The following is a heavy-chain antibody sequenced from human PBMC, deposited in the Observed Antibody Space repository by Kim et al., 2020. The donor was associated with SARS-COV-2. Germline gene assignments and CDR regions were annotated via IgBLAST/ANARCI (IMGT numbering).Heavy chain of an antibody. CDR1: GFTFSSYA. D-gene: IGHD1-26*01. V-gene: IGHV3-23*01. Sequence: GGSLRLSCAASGFTFSSYAMSWVRQAPGKGLEWVSAISVSGGSTYYADSVKGRFTISRDNSKNTLYLQMNSLRAEDTAVYYCARDLSRGSSHNYYYYGMDVWGPETTLTVSS. CDR2: ISVSGGST. J-gene: IGHJ6*02. CDR3: ARDLSRGSSHNYYYYGMDV.